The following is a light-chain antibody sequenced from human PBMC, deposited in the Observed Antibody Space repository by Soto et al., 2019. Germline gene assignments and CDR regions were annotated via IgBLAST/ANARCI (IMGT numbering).Light chain of an antibody. V-gene: IGKV1-5*03. Sequence: DIQLTQSPSTLSTSVGDRVTISCRASQSISSWLAWYQQKPGKAPKLLIYNTSNLESGVLPRFGGSGSGTEFTLTISSLQPDDFATYYDQYWSDYCWTFGQGNKVEIK. CDR1: QSISSW. CDR2: NTS. J-gene: IGKJ1*01. CDR3: QYWSDYCWT.